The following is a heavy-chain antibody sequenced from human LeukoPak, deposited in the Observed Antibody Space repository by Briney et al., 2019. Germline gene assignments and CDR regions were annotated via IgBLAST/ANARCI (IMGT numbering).Heavy chain of an antibody. CDR2: IYSGGST. J-gene: IGHJ4*02. D-gene: IGHD5-18*01. V-gene: IGHV3-66*01. CDR1: EFTVSNNY. CDR3: GRVALDTSMIHY. Sequence: GGSLRLSCAVSEFTVSNNYMSWVRQAPGKGLEWVSVIYSGGSTHYAESVKGRFTISRDNSKNTLYLLMNGMIAEDTAVYYCGRVALDTSMIHYWGQGTLVTVSS.